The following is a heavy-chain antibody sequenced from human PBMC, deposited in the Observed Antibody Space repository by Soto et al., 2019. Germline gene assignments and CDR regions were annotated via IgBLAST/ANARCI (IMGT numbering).Heavy chain of an antibody. D-gene: IGHD6-19*01. J-gene: IGHJ4*02. CDR3: AKDLPPSGYSSGWPTFDY. CDR1: GFTFSSYA. V-gene: IGHV3-23*01. CDR2: ISGSGGST. Sequence: GGSLRLSCAASGFTFSSYAMSWVRQAPGKGLEWVSAISGSGGSTYYADSVKGRFTISRDNSKNTLYLQMNSLRAEDTAVYYCAKDLPPSGYSSGWPTFDYWGQGTLVTVSS.